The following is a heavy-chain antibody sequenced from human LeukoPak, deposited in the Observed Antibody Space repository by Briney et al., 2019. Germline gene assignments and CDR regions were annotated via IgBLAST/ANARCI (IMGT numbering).Heavy chain of an antibody. Sequence: ASVKVSCKASGYTFTSYGISWVRQPPGQGLEWMGWISAYNGSTNYAQKLQGRVTMTTDTSTSTAYMELRSLRSDDTAVYYCASGAAAGNFDYWGQGTLVTVSS. J-gene: IGHJ4*02. CDR2: ISAYNGST. CDR3: ASGAAAGNFDY. D-gene: IGHD6-13*01. CDR1: GYTFTSYG. V-gene: IGHV1-18*01.